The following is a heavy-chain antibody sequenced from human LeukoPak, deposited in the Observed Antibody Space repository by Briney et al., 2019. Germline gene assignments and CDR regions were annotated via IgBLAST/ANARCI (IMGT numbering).Heavy chain of an antibody. CDR3: AKDSPSRTATTEVPVDY. CDR1: GFTFSGYT. J-gene: IGHJ4*02. V-gene: IGHV3-21*01. Sequence: GGSLRLSCAASGFTFSGYTMNWVRQAPGKGLEWVSPISSSSSYIYFANSVRGRFTIYRDNAKNSLYLQMSSLRAEDTAVYYCAKDSPSRTATTEVPVDYWGQGTLVTVSS. CDR2: ISSSSSYI. D-gene: IGHD5-24*01.